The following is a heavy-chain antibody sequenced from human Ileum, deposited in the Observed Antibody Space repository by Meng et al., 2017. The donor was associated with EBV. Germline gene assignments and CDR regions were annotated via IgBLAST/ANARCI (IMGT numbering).Heavy chain of an antibody. Sequence: VRRQDAGPGLVKPYQTLALTCTVSGGSISSGGYYWIWIRQHPGKGLEWIGYIHSSGSTYYNPSLRSRLTISVDTSKNQFSLKLSSVTAADTAVYYCARASYGSGSPLGESWFDPWGQGTLVTVSS. V-gene: IGHV4-31*03. J-gene: IGHJ5*02. CDR3: ARASYGSGSPLGESWFDP. CDR1: GGSISSGGYY. CDR2: IHSSGST. D-gene: IGHD3-10*01.